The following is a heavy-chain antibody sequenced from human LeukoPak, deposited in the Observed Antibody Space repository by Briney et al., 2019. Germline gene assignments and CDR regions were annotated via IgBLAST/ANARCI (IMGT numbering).Heavy chain of an antibody. CDR2: IYTSGST. J-gene: IGHJ4*02. CDR3: ASRKYYYDSSGHLLFDY. CDR1: GGSISSGSYY. D-gene: IGHD3-22*01. Sequence: SQTLSLTCTVSGGSISSGSYYWSWIRQPAGKGLEWIGHIYTSGSTNYNPSLKSRVTISVDTSKNQFSLKLSSVTAADTAVYYCASRKYYYDSSGHLLFDYWGQGTLVTVSS. V-gene: IGHV4-61*09.